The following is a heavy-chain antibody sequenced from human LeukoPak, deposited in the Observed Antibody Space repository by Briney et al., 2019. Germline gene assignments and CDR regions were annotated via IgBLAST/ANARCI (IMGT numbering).Heavy chain of an antibody. Sequence: TSETLSLTCTVSDGSTSGYFWTWIRQPPGKGLEWIGNTYYSRSTNYNPSLKSRVTISVDTSKNQFSLKVTSVTVADTAVYYCARRGGTYWYFDLWGRGTLVTVPS. CDR1: DGSTSGYF. D-gene: IGHD1-1*01. J-gene: IGHJ2*01. CDR3: ARRGGTYWYFDL. V-gene: IGHV4-59*01. CDR2: TYYSRST.